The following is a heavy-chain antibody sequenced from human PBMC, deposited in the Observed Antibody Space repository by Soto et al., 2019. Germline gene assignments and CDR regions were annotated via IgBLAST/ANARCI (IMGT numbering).Heavy chain of an antibody. Sequence: EVQLVESGGGLVKPGGSLRLSCAASGFTFSNAWMNWVRQAPGKGLAWVGRIKSKTDGGTTDYAAPVKGRFTISRDDSKNTLYLQMNSLKTADTAVYYCTTDSAAIVLMVYANLAGGDYWGQGTLVTVSS. CDR3: TTDSAAIVLMVYANLAGGDY. CDR1: GFTFSNAW. D-gene: IGHD2-8*01. V-gene: IGHV3-15*07. CDR2: IKSKTDGGTT. J-gene: IGHJ4*02.